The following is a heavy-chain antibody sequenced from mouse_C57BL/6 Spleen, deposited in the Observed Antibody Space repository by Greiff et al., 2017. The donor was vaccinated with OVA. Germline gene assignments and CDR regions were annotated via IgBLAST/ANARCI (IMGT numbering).Heavy chain of an antibody. J-gene: IGHJ3*01. V-gene: IGHV5-4*03. Sequence: EVKLMESGGGLVKPGGSLKLSCAASGFTFSSYAMSWVRQTPEKRLEWVATISDGGSYTYYPDNVKGRFTISRDNAKNNLYLQMSHLKSEDTAMYYCARSTMVTPGFAYWGQGTLVTVSA. D-gene: IGHD2-1*01. CDR3: ARSTMVTPGFAY. CDR2: ISDGGSYT. CDR1: GFTFSSYA.